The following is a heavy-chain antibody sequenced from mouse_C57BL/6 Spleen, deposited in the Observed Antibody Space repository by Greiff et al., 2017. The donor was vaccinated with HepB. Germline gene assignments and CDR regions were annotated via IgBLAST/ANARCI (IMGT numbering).Heavy chain of an antibody. CDR1: GYAFTNYL. V-gene: IGHV1-54*01. J-gene: IGHJ3*01. CDR2: INPGSGGT. CDR3: AREGGLVAD. Sequence: QVQLKESGAELVRPGTSVKVSCKASGYAFTNYLIEWVKQRPGQGLEWIGVINPGSGGTNYNEKFKGKATLTADKSSSTAYMQLSSLTSEDSAVYFCAREGGLVADWGQGTLVTVSA.